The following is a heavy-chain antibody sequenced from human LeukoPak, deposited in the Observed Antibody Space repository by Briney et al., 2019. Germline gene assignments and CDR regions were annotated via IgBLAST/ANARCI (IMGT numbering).Heavy chain of an antibody. CDR1: GFTFSSYW. V-gene: IGHV3-23*01. J-gene: IGHJ4*02. CDR3: ARKYYYDGSGYYVFDY. Sequence: GGSLRLSCAASGFTFSSYWMNWVRQAPGKGLEWVSAISSSGANTYYADSVKGRFTISRDNSKNTLYLQMNSLRAEDTAIYYCARKYYYDGSGYYVFDYWGQGTLVTVSS. CDR2: ISSSGANT. D-gene: IGHD3-22*01.